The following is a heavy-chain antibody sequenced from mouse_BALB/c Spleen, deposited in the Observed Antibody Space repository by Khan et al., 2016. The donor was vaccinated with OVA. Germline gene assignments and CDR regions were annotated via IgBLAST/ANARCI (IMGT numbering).Heavy chain of an antibody. Sequence: EVQLQESGPGLVKPSQSLSLTCTVTGYSITSNYAWNWIRQFPGNKLEWMGYISYSDSTSYNPSLKSRISITRDISQNQFFLQLNSVTTEDTATYDCARGNYYGYYFDYWGQGTTLTVSS. D-gene: IGHD1-1*01. CDR2: ISYSDST. CDR1: GYSITSNYA. V-gene: IGHV3-2*02. J-gene: IGHJ2*01. CDR3: ARGNYYGYYFDY.